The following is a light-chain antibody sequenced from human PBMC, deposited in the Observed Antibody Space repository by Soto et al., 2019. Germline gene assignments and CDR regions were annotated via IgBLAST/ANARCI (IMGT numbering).Light chain of an antibody. CDR3: LQYYNWPRT. J-gene: IGKJ1*01. CDR1: QSVSNN. V-gene: IGKV3-15*01. CDR2: GAS. Sequence: EIVMTQSPATLSVSPGESATLSCRASQSVSNNLTWYQQKPGQPPRLLIYGASTRATGVPGRFSGSGSGTEFTLTISSLQSEDFAVYYCLQYYNWPRTFGQGTKVDVK.